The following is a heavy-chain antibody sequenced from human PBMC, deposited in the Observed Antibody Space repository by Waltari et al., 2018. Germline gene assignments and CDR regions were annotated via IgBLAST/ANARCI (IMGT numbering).Heavy chain of an antibody. J-gene: IGHJ4*02. CDR1: GYSPTDLS. CDR3: AAKEAWGNRAFDY. D-gene: IGHD7-27*01. V-gene: IGHV1-24*01. CDR2: FDPEDAET. Sequence: QVQLFQSGAEVKKPGASVRIPCKISGYSPTDLSVHWVRPAPGKGLEWRGGFDPEDAETIVAQRFQGRVTMTEETSPETAYMELSSLSSEDTAVYFCAAKEAWGNRAFDYWGQGTLVTVSS.